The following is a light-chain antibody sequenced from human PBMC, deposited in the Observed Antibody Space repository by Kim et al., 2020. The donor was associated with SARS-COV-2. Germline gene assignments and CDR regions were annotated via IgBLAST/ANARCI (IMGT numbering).Light chain of an antibody. J-gene: IGLJ3*02. CDR2: ELT. Sequence: QSALTQPASVSGSPGQSITISCTGTSSDIGSYRLVSWYQQHPGNAPKLMIYELTKRPSGVSNRFSGSKSGNTASLTISGLQAEDEADYYCCSYAGNSSLVFGGGTKVTVL. CDR3: CSYAGNSSLV. V-gene: IGLV2-23*02. CDR1: SSDIGSYRL.